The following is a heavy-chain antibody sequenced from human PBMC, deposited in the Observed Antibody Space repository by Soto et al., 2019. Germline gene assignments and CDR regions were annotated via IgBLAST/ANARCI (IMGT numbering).Heavy chain of an antibody. CDR1: GGSISSGDYY. J-gene: IGHJ6*02. Sequence: SETLSLTCTVSGGSISSGDYYWSWIRQPPGKGPEWIGYIYYSGSTYYNPSLKSRVTISVDTSKNQFSLKLSSVTAADTAVYYCARVTTVTKAYGMDVWGQGNTVTISS. CDR2: IYYSGST. CDR3: ARVTTVTKAYGMDV. D-gene: IGHD4-17*01. V-gene: IGHV4-30-4*01.